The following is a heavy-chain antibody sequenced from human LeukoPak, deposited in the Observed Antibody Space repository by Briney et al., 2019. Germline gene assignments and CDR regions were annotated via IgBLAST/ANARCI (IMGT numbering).Heavy chain of an antibody. D-gene: IGHD3-9*01. V-gene: IGHV3-11*01. CDR3: ARSIGLTGGGVDV. J-gene: IGHJ6*02. CDR1: GFTFSDYN. Sequence: GGSLRLSYAASGFTFSDYNMNWVRQAPGKGLEWVSYITDSGNTIHYADSVKGRFTISRDNAKNSLYLQMNSLRAEDTAVYYCARSIGLTGGGVDVWGQGTTVTVSS. CDR2: ITDSGNTI.